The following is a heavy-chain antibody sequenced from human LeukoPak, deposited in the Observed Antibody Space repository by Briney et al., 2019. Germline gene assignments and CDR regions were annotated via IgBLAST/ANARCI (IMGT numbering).Heavy chain of an antibody. D-gene: IGHD1-26*01. CDR1: GGSINNGGYY. CDR3: ARRSTVRTVGYYYGMDV. Sequence: SQTLSLTCTVSGGSINNGGYYWSWIRQHPGKGLEWIGYIYYSGSSYYNPSLRSRVTISVDTSKKQFSLKLSSVTAADTAVYYCARRSTVRTVGYYYGMDVWGQGTTVTVSS. V-gene: IGHV4-31*03. J-gene: IGHJ6*02. CDR2: IYYSGSS.